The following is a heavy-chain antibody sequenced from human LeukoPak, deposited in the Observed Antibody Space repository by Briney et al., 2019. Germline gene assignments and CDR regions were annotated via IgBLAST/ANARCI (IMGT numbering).Heavy chain of an antibody. V-gene: IGHV4-39*02. Sequence: PSETLSLTCTVSGGSISSSSYYWGWIRQPPGKGLEWIGSIYYSGSTYYSPSLKSRVTMSVDTSKNQFSLKLSSVTAADTAVYYCARERGYYDSSGYYPADAFDIWGQGTMVTVSS. D-gene: IGHD3-22*01. J-gene: IGHJ3*02. CDR2: IYYSGST. CDR1: GGSISSSSYY. CDR3: ARERGYYDSSGYYPADAFDI.